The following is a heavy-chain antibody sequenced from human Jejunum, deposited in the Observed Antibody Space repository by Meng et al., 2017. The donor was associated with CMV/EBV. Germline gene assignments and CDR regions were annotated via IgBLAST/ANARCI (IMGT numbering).Heavy chain of an antibody. CDR1: SSNPGA. Sequence: SSNPGAWNWIRQSPSRGLEYLGRTYYRSKWYNDYAVSVKGRIVINPDTSKNQFSLQLNSVTPEDTAVYYCARDYYGSGTYSYLFDYWGQGTLV. D-gene: IGHD3-10*01. V-gene: IGHV6-1*01. J-gene: IGHJ4*02. CDR3: ARDYYGSGTYSYLFDY. CDR2: TYYRSKWYN.